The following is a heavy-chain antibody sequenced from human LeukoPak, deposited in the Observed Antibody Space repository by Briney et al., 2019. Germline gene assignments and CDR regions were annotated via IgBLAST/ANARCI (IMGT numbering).Heavy chain of an antibody. D-gene: IGHD1-26*01. V-gene: IGHV1-8*01. CDR1: GYTFTSYD. CDR2: MNPNSGNT. J-gene: IGHJ4*02. CDR3: ARGGGGHSGSSVDY. Sequence: ASVKVSCKASGYTFTSYDINWVRQATGQGLEWMGWMNPNSGNTGYAQKFQGRVTITADESTSTAYMELSSLRSEDTAVYYCARGGGGHSGSSVDYWGQGTLVTVSS.